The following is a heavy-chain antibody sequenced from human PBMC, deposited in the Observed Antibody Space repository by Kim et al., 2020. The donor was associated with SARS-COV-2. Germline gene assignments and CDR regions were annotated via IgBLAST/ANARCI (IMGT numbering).Heavy chain of an antibody. D-gene: IGHD5-12*01. Sequence: SVKVSCKASGFTFTSSAMQWVRQARGQRLEWIGWIVVGSGNTNYAQKSQERVTNTRDMSTSTAYMELRSLRSEDTAVYYCAAEAMDIEATANLLTWNYWGQGTLVTVSS. V-gene: IGHV1-58*02. CDR3: AAEAMDIEATANLLTWNY. CDR1: GFTFTSSA. J-gene: IGHJ4*02. CDR2: IVVGSGNT.